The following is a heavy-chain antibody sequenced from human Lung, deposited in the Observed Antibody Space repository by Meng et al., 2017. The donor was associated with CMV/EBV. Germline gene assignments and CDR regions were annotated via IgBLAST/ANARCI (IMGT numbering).Heavy chain of an antibody. CDR1: GGYISSSNW. V-gene: IGHV4-4*02. CDR2: IYHSGST. J-gene: IGHJ4*02. D-gene: IGHD6-19*01. Sequence: QGQLQEAGPGLVKPSGTLSLTCAVSGGYISSSNWWSWVRQPPGKGLEWIGEIYHSGSTNYNPSLKSRVTISVDKSKNQFSLKLSSVTAADTAVYYCASFPPPGKQWLVTDYWGQGTLVTVSS. CDR3: ASFPPPGKQWLVTDY.